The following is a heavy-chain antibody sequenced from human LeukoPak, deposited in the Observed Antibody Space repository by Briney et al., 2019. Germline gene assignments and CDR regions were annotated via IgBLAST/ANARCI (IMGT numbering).Heavy chain of an antibody. CDR3: AKQVAAGLYYYYYYMDV. D-gene: IGHD6-13*01. J-gene: IGHJ6*03. Sequence: GGSLRLPCAASGFTFSSYAMSWVRQAPGKGLEWVSAISGSGGSTYYADSVKGRFTISRDNSKNTLYLQMNSLRAEDTAVYYCAKQVAAGLYYYYYYMDVWGKGTTVTVSS. CDR2: ISGSGGST. V-gene: IGHV3-23*01. CDR1: GFTFSSYA.